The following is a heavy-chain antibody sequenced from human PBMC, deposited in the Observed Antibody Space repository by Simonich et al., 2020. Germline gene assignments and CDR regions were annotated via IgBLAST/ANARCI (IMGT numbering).Heavy chain of an antibody. Sequence: GGGLVQPGLSLRLSCAASGFTFSSYAMSWVRQAPGKGLEWVSAISGRGGSTYYADSVKGRFTISRDNSKNTLYLQMNRLRAEDTAVYYCAKDLGERITMIVVVIDAFDIWGQGTMVTVSS. CDR2: ISGRGGST. CDR3: AKDLGERITMIVVVIDAFDI. J-gene: IGHJ3*02. V-gene: IGHV3-23*01. CDR1: GFTFSSYA. D-gene: IGHD3-22*01.